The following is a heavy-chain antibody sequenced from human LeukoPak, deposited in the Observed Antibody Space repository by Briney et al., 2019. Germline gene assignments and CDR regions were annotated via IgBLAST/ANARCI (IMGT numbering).Heavy chain of an antibody. D-gene: IGHD6-19*01. CDR2: ISSSGSTT. CDR1: GFTFSSYE. J-gene: IGHJ4*02. V-gene: IGHV3-48*03. CDR3: ARYNSGWNDY. Sequence: GGSLRLSCAASGFTFSSYEMNWVRQAPGKGLEWVSYISSSGSTTYYSDSVKGRFTISRDNAKNSLYLQMDSLRAEDTAVYYCARYNSGWNDYWGQGTLVTVSS.